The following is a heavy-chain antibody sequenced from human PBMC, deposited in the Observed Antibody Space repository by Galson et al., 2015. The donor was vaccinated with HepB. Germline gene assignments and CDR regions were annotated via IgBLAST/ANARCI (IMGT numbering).Heavy chain of an antibody. CDR3: ARGIYDMSSYQYYYPMDV. V-gene: IGHV1-2*02. Sequence: SVKVSCKASGYTFTGYYIHWVRQAPGQGLEWMGWINPNTSDTSYAQTFQGRVSMTRDTSINIAYMELSRLRSNDTALYYCARGIYDMSSYQYYYPMDVWGQGTTVAVSS. CDR1: GYTFTGYY. J-gene: IGHJ6*02. D-gene: IGHD3-9*01. CDR2: INPNTSDT.